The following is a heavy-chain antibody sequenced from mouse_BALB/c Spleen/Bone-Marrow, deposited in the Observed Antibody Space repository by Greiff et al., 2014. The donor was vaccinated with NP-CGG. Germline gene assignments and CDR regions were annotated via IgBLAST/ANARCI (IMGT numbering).Heavy chain of an antibody. Sequence: QVQLQQSGPGLVAPSQSLSITCTVSGFPFTNYGVHWVRQPPGKGLEWLGVIWAGGSTNYNSALMSRLSITKDNSKSQVFLKMNSLQTDDTAMYYCARDRYYDYYFDYWGQGTTLTVSS. CDR2: IWAGGST. V-gene: IGHV2-9*02. CDR3: ARDRYYDYYFDY. D-gene: IGHD2-4*01. CDR1: GFPFTNYG. J-gene: IGHJ2*01.